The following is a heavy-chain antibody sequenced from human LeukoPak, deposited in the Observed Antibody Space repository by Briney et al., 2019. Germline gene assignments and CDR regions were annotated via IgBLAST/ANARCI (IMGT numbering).Heavy chain of an antibody. Sequence: SETLSLTCTVSGGSISSGSYYWSWIRQPAGKGLEWIGRIYTSGSTNYNPSLKSRVTISVDTSKNQFSLKLSSVTAADTAVYYCARERRLLYYFDYWGQGTLVTVSS. CDR2: IYTSGST. V-gene: IGHV4-61*02. CDR3: ARERRLLYYFDY. CDR1: GGSISSGSYY. J-gene: IGHJ4*02. D-gene: IGHD2-15*01.